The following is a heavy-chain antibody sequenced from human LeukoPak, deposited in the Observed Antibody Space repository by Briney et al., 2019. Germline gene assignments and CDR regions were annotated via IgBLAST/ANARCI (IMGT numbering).Heavy chain of an antibody. CDR2: IRYDGSNK. Sequence: GGSLRLSCAASGFTFSSYGMHWVRQAPGKGLEWVAFIRYDGSNKYYADSVKGRFTISRDNSKNTLYLQMNSLRAEDTAVYYCAKDVALYYYDSSGYSSYFDYWGQGTLVTVSS. V-gene: IGHV3-30*02. CDR3: AKDVALYYYDSSGYSSYFDY. J-gene: IGHJ4*02. CDR1: GFTFSSYG. D-gene: IGHD3-22*01.